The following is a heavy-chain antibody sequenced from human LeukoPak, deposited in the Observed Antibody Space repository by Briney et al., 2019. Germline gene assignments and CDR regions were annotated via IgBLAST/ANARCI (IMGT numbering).Heavy chain of an antibody. CDR1: GGSISSSSYY. Sequence: PSETLSLTCTVSGGSISSSSYYWGWIRQPPGKGLEWIGSTYYSGSTYYNPSLKSRVTISVDTSKNQFSLKLSSVTAADTAVYYCARGGGYYDSSVYFDYWGQGTLVTVSS. J-gene: IGHJ4*02. CDR3: ARGGGYYDSSVYFDY. V-gene: IGHV4-39*07. D-gene: IGHD3-22*01. CDR2: TYYSGST.